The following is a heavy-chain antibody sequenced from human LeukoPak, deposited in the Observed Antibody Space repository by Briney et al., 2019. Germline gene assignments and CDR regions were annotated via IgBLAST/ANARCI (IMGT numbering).Heavy chain of an antibody. J-gene: IGHJ4*02. D-gene: IGHD2-8*01. CDR2: ISDGGRPL. CDR3: ARRYCTPSSCYSDY. CDR1: GFIFSDYY. Sequence: KPGGSLRLSCAASGFIFSDYYMSWIRPAPGMGLEWVSFISDGGRPLHYADSVKGRFTISRDNAKNSLYLQMNSLRDEDTAVYFCARRYCTPSSCYSDYWGQGALVTVSS. V-gene: IGHV3-11*01.